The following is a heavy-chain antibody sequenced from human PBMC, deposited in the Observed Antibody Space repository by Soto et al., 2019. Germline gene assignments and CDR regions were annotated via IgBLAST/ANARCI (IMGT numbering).Heavy chain of an antibody. CDR3: VKTGRFGQFVPSDY. CDR2: ISSNGGST. Sequence: PGGSLRLSCSASGFTFSSYFMYWVRQAPGKGLEYVSTISSNGGSTYYADSVKGRFTISRDNSKNTLYLQMSSLRAEDTAVYYCVKTGRFGQFVPSDYWGLGTLVTVSS. D-gene: IGHD3-10*01. CDR1: GFTFSSYF. J-gene: IGHJ4*02. V-gene: IGHV3-64D*06.